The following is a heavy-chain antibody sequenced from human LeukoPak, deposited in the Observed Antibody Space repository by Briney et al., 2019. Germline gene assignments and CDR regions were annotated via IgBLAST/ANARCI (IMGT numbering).Heavy chain of an antibody. CDR2: IRYDGSNK. J-gene: IGHJ1*01. CDR1: GFTFSSYG. V-gene: IGHV3-30*02. D-gene: IGHD3-22*01. Sequence: PGGSLRLSCAASGFTFSSYGMHWVRQAPGKGLEWVAFIRYDGSNKYYADSVKGRFTISRDNSKNTLYLQMNSLRAEGTAVYYCAKDGRITMIVVAFQHWGQGTLVTVSS. CDR3: AKDGRITMIVVAFQH.